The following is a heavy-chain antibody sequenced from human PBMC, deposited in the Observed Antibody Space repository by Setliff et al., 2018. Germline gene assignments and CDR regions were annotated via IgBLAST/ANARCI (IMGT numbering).Heavy chain of an antibody. CDR2: IYWNDDK. J-gene: IGHJ4*02. CDR1: GFSRSTSGVG. D-gene: IGHD2-21*01. Sequence: SGPTLVNPTQTLTLTCTCSGFSRSTSGVGVGWIRQPPGKALEWLALIYWNDDKSYSPSLKSRLTITKDTSKNQVVLTMTNMDPVDTATYYCAHIAGGGNSPRHDYWGQGTLVTVSS. CDR3: AHIAGGGNSPRHDY. V-gene: IGHV2-5*01.